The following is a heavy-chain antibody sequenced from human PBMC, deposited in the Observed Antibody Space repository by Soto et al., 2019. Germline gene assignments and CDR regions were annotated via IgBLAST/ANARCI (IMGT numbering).Heavy chain of an antibody. J-gene: IGHJ6*02. D-gene: IGHD3-3*01. CDR3: ATVTIFGVVISPNYYGMDV. CDR2: FDPEDGET. Sequence: ASVKVSCKVSGYTLTELSMHWVRQAPGKGLEWMGGFDPEDGETIYAQKFQGRVTMTEDTSTDTAYMELSSLRSEDTAVYYCATVTIFGVVISPNYYGMDVWGQGTTVTGS. CDR1: GYTLTELS. V-gene: IGHV1-24*01.